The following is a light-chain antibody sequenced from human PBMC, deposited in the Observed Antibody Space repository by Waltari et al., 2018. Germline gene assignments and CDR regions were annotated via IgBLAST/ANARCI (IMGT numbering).Light chain of an antibody. CDR3: AAWDDSLSAWV. Sequence: QSVLTQPPSASGTPGQRVTISCSGSSSNIGSNYVYCYQQLPGKAPKLLSYRNNQRPSGVPDRFSGSKSGTSASLAISGLRSEDEADYYCAAWDDSLSAWVFGGGTKLTVL. J-gene: IGLJ3*02. V-gene: IGLV1-47*01. CDR2: RNN. CDR1: SSNIGSNY.